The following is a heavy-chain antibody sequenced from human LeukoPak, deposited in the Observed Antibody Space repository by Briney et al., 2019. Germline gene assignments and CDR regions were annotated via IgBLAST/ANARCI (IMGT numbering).Heavy chain of an antibody. J-gene: IGHJ4*02. CDR1: GFTLSSNY. CDR2: IYSGRIP. CDR3: ARPYYGSGSGDY. D-gene: IGHD3-10*01. Sequence: GGSLRLSCAASGFTLSSNYMSWVGQAPGNRLEGISVIYSGRIPYYPDSVRRPFTISRDNSKNTLYLQVNSLRAEDTAVYYCARPYYGSGSGDYWGQGTLVTVSS. V-gene: IGHV3-66*02.